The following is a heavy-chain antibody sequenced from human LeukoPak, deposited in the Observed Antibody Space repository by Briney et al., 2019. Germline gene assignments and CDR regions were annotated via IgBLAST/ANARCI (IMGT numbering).Heavy chain of an antibody. CDR1: GFTFSSYA. Sequence: GGSLRLSCAASGFTFSSYAAHGVRRAPAKGLEWVAFISDDGSNNYYADSVKGRFTISRDNYKNTLYLQMNSLRAEDTAVYYAHLYYDSSGYYYTDYWGQGTLVTVSS. CDR2: ISDDGSNN. J-gene: IGHJ4*02. V-gene: IGHV3-30*04. D-gene: IGHD3-22*01. CDR3: HLYYDSSGYYYTDY.